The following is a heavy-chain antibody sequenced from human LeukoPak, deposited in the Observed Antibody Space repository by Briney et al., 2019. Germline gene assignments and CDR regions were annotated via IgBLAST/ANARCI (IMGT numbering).Heavy chain of an antibody. CDR2: IRSKAYGGTT. Sequence: GGSLRLSCTASGFTFGDYAMSWFRQAPGKGLEWVGFIRSKAYGGTTEYAASVKGRFTISRDDTKSIAYLQMNSLKTEDTAVYYCTRVRVDRSGSTGYWGQGTLVTVSS. D-gene: IGHD1-26*01. CDR1: GFTFGDYA. J-gene: IGHJ4*02. V-gene: IGHV3-49*03. CDR3: TRVRVDRSGSTGY.